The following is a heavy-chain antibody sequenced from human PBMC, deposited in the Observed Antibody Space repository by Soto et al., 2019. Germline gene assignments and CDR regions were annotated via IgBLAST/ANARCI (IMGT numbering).Heavy chain of an antibody. CDR3: AKDLPGLWTGNEPPSIAVAGTLGY. J-gene: IGHJ4*02. CDR2: ISYDGSNK. D-gene: IGHD6-19*01. Sequence: GGSLRLSCAASGFTFSSYGMHWVRPAPGKGLEWVAVISYDGSNKYYADSVKGRFTISRDNSKNTLYLQMNSLRAEGTAVYYCAKDLPGLWTGNEPPSIAVAGTLGYWGQGTLVTVSS. V-gene: IGHV3-30*18. CDR1: GFTFSSYG.